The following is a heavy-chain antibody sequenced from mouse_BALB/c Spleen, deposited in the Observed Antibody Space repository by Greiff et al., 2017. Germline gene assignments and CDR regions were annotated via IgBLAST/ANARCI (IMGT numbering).Heavy chain of an antibody. CDR3: ARRDYGSYAMDY. CDR1: GFNIKDYY. CDR2: IDPENGDT. D-gene: IGHD1-2*01. J-gene: IGHJ4*01. Sequence: EVQLQQSGAELVRSGASVKLSCTASGFNIKDYYMHWVKQRPEQGLEWIGWIDPENGDTEYAPKFQGKATMTADTSSNTAYLQLSSLTSEDTAVYYCARRDYGSYAMDYWGQGTSVTVSS. V-gene: IGHV14-4*02.